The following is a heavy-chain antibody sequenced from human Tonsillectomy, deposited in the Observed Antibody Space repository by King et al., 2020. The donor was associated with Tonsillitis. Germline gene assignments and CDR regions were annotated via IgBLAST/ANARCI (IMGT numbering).Heavy chain of an antibody. V-gene: IGHV4-4*07. CDR1: GGSISGYY. J-gene: IGHJ4*02. Sequence: VQLQESGPGLVKPSETLSLTCTVSGGSISGYYWSWIRRPAGEALEWIGRVYPNGRTNYNPSLKSRVTVSVDTSKNQFSLRLSSVTAADTAVYFCARGSLAGTGASYYFDYWGQGTLVTVSS. CDR3: ARGSLAGTGASYYFDY. CDR2: VYPNGRT. D-gene: IGHD3/OR15-3a*01.